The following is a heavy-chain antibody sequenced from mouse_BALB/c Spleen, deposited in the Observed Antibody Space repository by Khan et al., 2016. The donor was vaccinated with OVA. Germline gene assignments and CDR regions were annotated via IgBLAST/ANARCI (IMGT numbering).Heavy chain of an antibody. CDR1: GYSIPSGYG. J-gene: IGHJ2*01. Sequence: EVQLQESGPGLVKPSQSLSLTCTVTGYSIPSGYGWNWIRQFPGNNLEWMGYISYSGSTNYNPSLKSRISITRDTSKNQFFLQLNSVTTEDTATYYCARTARIKYWGQGTTLTVSS. CDR2: ISYSGST. CDR3: ARTARIKY. D-gene: IGHD1-2*01. V-gene: IGHV3-2*02.